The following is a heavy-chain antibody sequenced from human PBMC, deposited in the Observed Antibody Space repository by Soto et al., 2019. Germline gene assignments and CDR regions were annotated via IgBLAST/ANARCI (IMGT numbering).Heavy chain of an antibody. CDR3: ARIPGTNFNSYGMDV. J-gene: IGHJ6*02. D-gene: IGHD1-1*01. CDR1: GYTLTGYS. V-gene: IGHV1-18*01. Sequence: QVPLVQSGAEVKKPGASVKVSCRASGYTLTGYSLSWVRQAPGQGLEWMGWIRISNRDTKYAQNLQDRVTMTTDTSTSTAYMELRSLRSDDTAVYYCARIPGTNFNSYGMDVWGQGTTVNVSS. CDR2: IRISNRDT.